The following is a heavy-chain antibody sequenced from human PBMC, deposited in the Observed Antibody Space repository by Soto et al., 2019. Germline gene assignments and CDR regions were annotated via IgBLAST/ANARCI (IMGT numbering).Heavy chain of an antibody. Sequence: GGSLRLSCAASGFTFSNAWMSWVRQAPGKGLEWVGRSKSKTDGGTTDYAAPVKGRFTISRDDSKNTLYLQMNSLKTEDTAVYYCTTAPHYIVGATDYWGQGTLVTVSS. CDR3: TTAPHYIVGATDY. D-gene: IGHD1-26*01. CDR2: SKSKTDGGTT. J-gene: IGHJ4*02. V-gene: IGHV3-15*01. CDR1: GFTFSNAW.